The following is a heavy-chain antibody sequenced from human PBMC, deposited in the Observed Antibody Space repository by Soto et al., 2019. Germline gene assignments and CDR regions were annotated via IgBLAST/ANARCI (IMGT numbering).Heavy chain of an antibody. CDR3: AKTRYSGSGTGCFDP. CDR1: GLAVSSNH. Sequence: EVQLVESGGGLIQPGGSLRLSCAASGLAVSSNHMSWVLHAPGQGLEWVSVIYSGGDTYYADSVKGRFTISRDNSKNTLYLQMNSLRVEDTAVYYCAKTRYSGSGTGCFDPWGQGTLVTVSS. V-gene: IGHV3-53*01. D-gene: IGHD3-10*01. CDR2: IYSGGDT. J-gene: IGHJ5*02.